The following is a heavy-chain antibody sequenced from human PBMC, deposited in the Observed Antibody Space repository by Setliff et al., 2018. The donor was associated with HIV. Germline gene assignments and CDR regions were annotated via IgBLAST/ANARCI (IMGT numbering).Heavy chain of an antibody. J-gene: IGHJ4*02. CDR2: INPSGGST. D-gene: IGHD1-26*01. Sequence: ASVKVSCKAFGYTFTSYNMHWVRQAPGQGLEWMGIINPSGGSTTYAQKFQGRVTITADSVKGRFTISRDNAKDSLYLQMNSLRAEDTAIYFCVGDGNVGWNDLDHWGQGTLVTVSS. CDR1: GYTFTSYN. CDR3: LRAEDTAIYFCVGDGNVGWNDLDH. V-gene: IGHV1-46*01.